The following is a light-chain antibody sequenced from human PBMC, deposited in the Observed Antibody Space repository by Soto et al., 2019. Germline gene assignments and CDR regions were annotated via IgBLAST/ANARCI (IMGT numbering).Light chain of an antibody. V-gene: IGLV2-14*01. J-gene: IGLJ2*01. CDR2: DVS. CDR3: SSYATSSTLDVV. Sequence: QSPLTQPASVSGSPGQSITISCTGTSSDFGGYTYVSWYQQHPGKAPKLIIYDVSNRPSGVSYRFSGSESGNTASLTISGLQAEDEADYYCSSYATSSTLDVVFGGGTKLTV. CDR1: SSDFGGYTY.